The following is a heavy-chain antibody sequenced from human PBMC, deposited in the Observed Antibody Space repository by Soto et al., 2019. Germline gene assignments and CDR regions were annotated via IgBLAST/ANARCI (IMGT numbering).Heavy chain of an antibody. CDR2: INPSGGST. CDR3: ARAVQYYYDSSGSPHDAFDI. J-gene: IGHJ3*02. Sequence: ASVKVSCKASGYTFTSYYMHWVRQAPGQGLEWMGIINPSGGSTSYAQKFQGRVTMTRDTSTSTVYMELSSLRSEDTAVYYFARAVQYYYDSSGSPHDAFDIWGQGTMVTVSS. D-gene: IGHD3-22*01. V-gene: IGHV1-46*01. CDR1: GYTFTSYY.